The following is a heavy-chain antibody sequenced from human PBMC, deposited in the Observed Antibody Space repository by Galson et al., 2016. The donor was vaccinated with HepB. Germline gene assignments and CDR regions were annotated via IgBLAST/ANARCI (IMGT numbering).Heavy chain of an antibody. CDR3: ATLNLQEYYSYYGTDV. Sequence: TSGSTFGDYGMSWFRQAPGKGLEWVGFIRSKGYGGTPEYAASVQGRFIISRDDSKRIAYLQMNSLKSEDTAVYYCATLNLQEYYSYYGTDVWGQGTTVIVSS. V-gene: IGHV3-49*03. CDR1: GSTFGDYG. CDR2: IRSKGYGGTP. D-gene: IGHD4-11*01. J-gene: IGHJ6*02.